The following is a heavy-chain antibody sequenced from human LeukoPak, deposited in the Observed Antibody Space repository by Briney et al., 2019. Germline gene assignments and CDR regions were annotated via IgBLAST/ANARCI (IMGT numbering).Heavy chain of an antibody. J-gene: IGHJ4*02. CDR1: GFTFSSYA. CDR2: ISGSGGST. V-gene: IGHV3-23*01. CDR3: AKDGVLLWFGELLRLDY. Sequence: GSLRLSCAASGFTFSSYAMSWVRQAPGKGLEWVSVISGSGGSTYYADSVKGRFTISRDNSKNTLYVQMNSLRAEDTAVYYCAKDGVLLWFGELLRLDYWGQGTLVTVSA. D-gene: IGHD3-10*01.